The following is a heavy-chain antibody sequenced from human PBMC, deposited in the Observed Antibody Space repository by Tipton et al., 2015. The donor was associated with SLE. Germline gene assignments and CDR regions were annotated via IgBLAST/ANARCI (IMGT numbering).Heavy chain of an antibody. CDR2: ISYSGST. D-gene: IGHD6-6*01. V-gene: IGHV4-59*01. CDR1: GGSISGYY. Sequence: TLSLTCTVSGGSISGYYWSWIRQPPGKGLEWIGYISYSGSTNYNPSLKSRVTISADTSKNQFSLKLRSVTAADTAVYYCAREGRGSSGFDYWGQGTLVTVSS. CDR3: AREGRGSSGFDY. J-gene: IGHJ4*02.